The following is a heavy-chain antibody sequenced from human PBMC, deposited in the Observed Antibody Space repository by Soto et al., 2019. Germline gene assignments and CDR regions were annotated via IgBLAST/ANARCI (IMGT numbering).Heavy chain of an antibody. CDR1: GQSFSGHS. D-gene: IGHD1-1*01. J-gene: IGHJ4*02. V-gene: IGHV4-34*01. Sequence: QVQLQQWGAGLVKPSETLSLSCAVYGQSFSGHSWAWIRQPPGKGLEWIGEINESGSTYYNPSLKRRFTISTDTSKNQFSLKLSSVSAADTAAYFCARGSGIVALPGELEDVKYDYWGQGTLVNVSS. CDR2: INESGST. CDR3: ARGSGIVALPGELEDVKYDY.